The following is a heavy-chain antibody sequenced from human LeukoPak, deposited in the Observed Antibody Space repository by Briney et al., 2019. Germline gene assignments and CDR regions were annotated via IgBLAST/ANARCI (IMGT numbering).Heavy chain of an antibody. V-gene: IGHV3-15*01. Sequence: GGSLRLSCAASGFTFSNAWMSWVRQAPGKGLEWVGRIKSKTDGGTTDYAAPVKGRFTISRDDSKNTLYLQMNSLKTEDTAVYYCSTDYGSGSYFSDYWGQGTLVTVSS. D-gene: IGHD3-10*01. J-gene: IGHJ4*02. CDR3: STDYGSGSYFSDY. CDR1: GFTFSNAW. CDR2: IKSKTDGGTT.